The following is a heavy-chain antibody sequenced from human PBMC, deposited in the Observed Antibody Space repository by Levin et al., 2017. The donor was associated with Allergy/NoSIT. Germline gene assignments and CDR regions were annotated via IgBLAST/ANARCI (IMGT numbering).Heavy chain of an antibody. CDR2: IYYSGST. CDR3: ARHFEEGPIQLWLDPIWYFDL. Sequence: PSETLSLTCTVSGGSISSSSYYWGWIRQPPGKGLEWIGSIYYSGSTYYNPSLKSRVTISVDTSKNQFSLKLSSVTAADTAVYYCARHFEEGPIQLWLDPIWYFDLWGRGTLVTVSS. CDR1: GGSISSSSYY. J-gene: IGHJ2*01. D-gene: IGHD5-18*01. V-gene: IGHV4-39*01.